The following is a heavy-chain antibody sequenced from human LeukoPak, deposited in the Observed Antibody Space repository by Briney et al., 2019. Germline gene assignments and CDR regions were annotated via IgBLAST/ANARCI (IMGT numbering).Heavy chain of an antibody. D-gene: IGHD4-17*01. CDR2: IYYSGST. CDR3: ARDYGDHRVDY. V-gene: IGHV4-39*06. Sequence: SETLSLTCTVSGGSISSSSYYWGWIRQPPGKGLEWIGSIYYSGSTYYNPSLKSRITISMATSKKQFALNLNSVTAADTAVYYCARDYGDHRVDYWGQGTLVTVSS. CDR1: GGSISSSSYY. J-gene: IGHJ4*02.